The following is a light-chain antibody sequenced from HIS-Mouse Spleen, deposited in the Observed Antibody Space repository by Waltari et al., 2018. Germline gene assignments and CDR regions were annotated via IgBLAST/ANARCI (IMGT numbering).Light chain of an antibody. Sequence: QSALTQPASVSGSPGQSITISCTGTSSDVGSYNLVSWYQQHPGKAPKLMIYEGSKRPSGVSNRFPASKSCNTASLTISGLQAEDEADYYCCSYAGSSTWVFGGGTKLTVL. CDR3: CSYAGSSTWV. CDR1: SSDVGSYNL. J-gene: IGLJ3*02. V-gene: IGLV2-23*01. CDR2: EGS.